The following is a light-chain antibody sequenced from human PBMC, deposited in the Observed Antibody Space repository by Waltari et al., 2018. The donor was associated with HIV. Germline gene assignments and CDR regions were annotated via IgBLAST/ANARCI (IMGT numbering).Light chain of an antibody. V-gene: IGLV1-47*01. CDR1: TSNVETQW. CDR3: GVWDSTLKQWL. CDR2: RNY. J-gene: IGLJ3*02. Sequence: QSVLTQPPSASGAPGQTVTISCSGSTSNVETQWVDWYQQLPGTAPKLLIYRNYQRPAGVPDRFSSSKSGASASLIISGLRSEDEADYFCGVWDSTLKQWLFGGRTKLTVL.